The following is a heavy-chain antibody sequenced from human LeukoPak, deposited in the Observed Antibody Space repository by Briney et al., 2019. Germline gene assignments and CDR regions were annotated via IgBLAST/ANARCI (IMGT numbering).Heavy chain of an antibody. CDR2: FDPEDGET. V-gene: IGHV1-24*01. Sequence: ASVKVSCKVSGYTLTELSMHCVRQAPGKGLEWMGGFDPEDGETIYAQKFQGRVTMTEDTSTDTAYMELSSLRSEDTAVYYCATAHYYYDSSGRAYNWFDPWGQGTLVTVSS. J-gene: IGHJ5*02. D-gene: IGHD3-22*01. CDR3: ATAHYYYDSSGRAYNWFDP. CDR1: GYTLTELS.